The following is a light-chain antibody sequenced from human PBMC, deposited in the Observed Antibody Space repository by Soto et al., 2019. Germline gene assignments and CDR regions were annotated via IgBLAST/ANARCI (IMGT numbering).Light chain of an antibody. CDR2: AAS. CDR1: QSVSSIY. J-gene: IGKJ2*01. Sequence: EIVLTQSPGTLSLSPGERATLSCRASQSVSSIYLAWYQQKPGQAPRLVIYAASSRATGIPDRFSGSGSGTDFTLTISRVEPEDFAVYYCQQYSRSPQKMYTFGHGTKLEIK. CDR3: QQYSRSPQKMYT. V-gene: IGKV3-20*01.